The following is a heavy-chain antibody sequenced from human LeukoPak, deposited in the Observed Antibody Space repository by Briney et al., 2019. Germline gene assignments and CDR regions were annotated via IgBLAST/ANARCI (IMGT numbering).Heavy chain of an antibody. CDR3: AKAAVLMVYATHFDY. CDR1: GFTFSNYA. V-gene: IGHV3-23*01. J-gene: IGHJ4*02. Sequence: GGSLRLSCAASGFTFSNYAMSWVRQTPGKGLEWVSSITGSGGETHYADSVKGRFTISRDTSKNTLFLQLSNLRVEDTAVYYCAKAAVLMVYATHFDYWGQGTLVTVSS. D-gene: IGHD2-8*01. CDR2: ITGSGGET.